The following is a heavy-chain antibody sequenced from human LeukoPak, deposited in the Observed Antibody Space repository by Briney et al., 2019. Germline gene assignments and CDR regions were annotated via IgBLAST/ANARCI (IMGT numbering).Heavy chain of an antibody. D-gene: IGHD3-16*01. V-gene: IGHV3-30*18. J-gene: IGHJ5*02. CDR2: ISYDGSNK. CDR1: GFTFSGYG. Sequence: GRSLRLSCAASGFTFSGYGMQWVRQAPGKGLEWVALISYDGSNKHYADSVKGRFTISRDNSKNTLYLQMDSLRVEDTAVYYCAKDGPGSWFGEVTWGQGSLVTVSS. CDR3: AKDGPGSWFGEVT.